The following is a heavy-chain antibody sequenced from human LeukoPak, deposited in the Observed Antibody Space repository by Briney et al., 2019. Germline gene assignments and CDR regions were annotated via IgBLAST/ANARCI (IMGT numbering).Heavy chain of an antibody. CDR1: GGSISSYY. CDR2: IYYSGST. Sequence: SETLSLTCTVSGGSISSYYWSWIRQPPGKGLEWIGYIYYSGSTNYNPSLKSRVTISVDTSKNQFSLKLSSVTAADTAAYYCARHAASGYDLGTFDYWGQGTLVTVSS. D-gene: IGHD5-12*01. V-gene: IGHV4-59*08. CDR3: ARHAASGYDLGTFDY. J-gene: IGHJ4*02.